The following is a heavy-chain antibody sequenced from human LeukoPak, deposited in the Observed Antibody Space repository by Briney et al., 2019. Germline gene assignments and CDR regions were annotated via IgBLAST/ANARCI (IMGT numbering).Heavy chain of an antibody. CDR2: INPDGGRI. CDR3: SRDFVGADDY. V-gene: IGHV3-74*01. Sequence: GGSLRLSCAASGFTLSNYWMHWVRQAPGKGPVWVSRINPDGGRIDYAESARGRFTISRDSAKNTLYLQMNSLRAEDTAVYYCSRDFVGADDYWGQGTLVTVSS. D-gene: IGHD1-26*01. J-gene: IGHJ4*02. CDR1: GFTLSNYW.